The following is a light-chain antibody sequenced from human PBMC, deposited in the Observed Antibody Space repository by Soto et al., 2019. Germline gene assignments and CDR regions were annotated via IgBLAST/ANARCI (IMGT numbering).Light chain of an antibody. CDR2: GNS. Sequence: QSALTQPPSVSGAPGQRVTISCTGSSSNIGARYDVHWYQQLPGTAPKLLIYGNSNRPSGVPDRFSGSKSGTSASLAITGLRAEDEADYYCQSYDSSLFAYVFGTGTKLTVL. CDR1: SSNIGARYD. V-gene: IGLV1-40*01. J-gene: IGLJ1*01. CDR3: QSYDSSLFAYV.